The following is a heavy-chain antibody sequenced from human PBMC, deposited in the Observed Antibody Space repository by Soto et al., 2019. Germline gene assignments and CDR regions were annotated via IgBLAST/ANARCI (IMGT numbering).Heavy chain of an antibody. J-gene: IGHJ6*03. Sequence: AASVKVSCKASGGTFSSYTISWVRQAPGQGLEWMGRIIPILGIANYAQKFQGRVTITADKSTSTAYMELSSLRSEDTAVYYCARGPRGYPDGYDYYYMDVWGKGTTVNVSS. V-gene: IGHV1-69*02. CDR2: IIPILGIA. D-gene: IGHD5-18*01. CDR1: GGTFSSYT. CDR3: ARGPRGYPDGYDYYYMDV.